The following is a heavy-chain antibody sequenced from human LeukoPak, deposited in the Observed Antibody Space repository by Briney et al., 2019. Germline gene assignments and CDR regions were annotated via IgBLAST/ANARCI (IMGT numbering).Heavy chain of an antibody. J-gene: IGHJ6*02. V-gene: IGHV3-23*01. CDR1: GFTFSSYA. Sequence: GGSLRLSCAASGFTFSSYAMSWVRQAPGKGLEWVSAISGSGGSTDYADSVKGRFTISRDNSKNTLYLQMNSLRAEDTAVYYCAKDLGWVDTAMVNFMDVWGQGTTVTVSS. CDR2: ISGSGGST. CDR3: AKDLGWVDTAMVNFMDV. D-gene: IGHD5-18*01.